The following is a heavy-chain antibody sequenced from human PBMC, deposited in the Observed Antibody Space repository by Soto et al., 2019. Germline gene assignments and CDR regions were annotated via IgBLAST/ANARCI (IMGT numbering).Heavy chain of an antibody. D-gene: IGHD5-18*01. CDR2: ISYDGSNK. J-gene: IGHJ4*02. CDR3: ARRGALDTAMALAY. V-gene: IGHV3-30-3*01. Sequence: PGGSLRLSCAASGFTFSSYAMHWVRQAPGKGLEWVAVISYDGSNKYYADSVKGRFTISRDNSKNTLYLQMNSLRAEDTAVYYCARRGALDTAMALAYWGQGTLVTVSS. CDR1: GFTFSSYA.